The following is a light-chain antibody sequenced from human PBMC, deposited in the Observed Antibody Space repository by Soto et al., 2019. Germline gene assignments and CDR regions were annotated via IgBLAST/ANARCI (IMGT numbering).Light chain of an antibody. J-gene: IGLJ2*01. Sequence: QSVLTQPASVSGSPGQSITISCTGTSSDVGGYNYVSWYQQHPGKAPKLMIYEVSNRPSGVSNRFSGSKSGNTASLTISGLQAEDEADYYCSSYTSSSRVFGGGTKLPVL. CDR1: SSDVGGYNY. CDR2: EVS. CDR3: SSYTSSSRV. V-gene: IGLV2-14*01.